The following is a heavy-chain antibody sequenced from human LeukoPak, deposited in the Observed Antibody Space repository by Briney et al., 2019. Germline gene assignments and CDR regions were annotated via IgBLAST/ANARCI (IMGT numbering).Heavy chain of an antibody. Sequence: GGSLRLSCAASGFTFDDYGMSWVRQAPGKELEWVSGINWNGGSTGYADSVKGRFTISRDNAKNSLYLQMNSLSAEDTALYYCASGGIYYGAAFDFWGQGTLVTVSS. V-gene: IGHV3-20*04. CDR1: GFTFDDYG. CDR2: INWNGGST. J-gene: IGHJ4*02. D-gene: IGHD1-26*01. CDR3: ASGGIYYGAAFDF.